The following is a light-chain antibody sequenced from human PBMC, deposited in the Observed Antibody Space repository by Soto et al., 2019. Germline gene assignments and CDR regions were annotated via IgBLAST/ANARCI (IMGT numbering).Light chain of an antibody. V-gene: IGKV3-20*01. CDR3: QQYGSSPPIT. Sequence: IVLTQSPDILSLSPGDRATTYFSSIQRVSARYLAWYHQKPGQVPRLLIFGASDRATGIPDRFSGSGSGTDFTLTIDRLEPEDFAMYYCQQYGSSPPITFGQATRLEI. CDR2: GAS. J-gene: IGKJ5*01. CDR1: QRVSARY.